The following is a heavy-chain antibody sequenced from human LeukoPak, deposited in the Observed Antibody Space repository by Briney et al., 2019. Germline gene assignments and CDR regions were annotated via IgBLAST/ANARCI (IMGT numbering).Heavy chain of an antibody. V-gene: IGHV3-30-3*01. J-gene: IGHJ5*02. Sequence: GGSLRLSCAASGFTFSSYAMHWVRQAPGKGLEWVAVISYDGSNKYYADSVKGRFTISRDNSKNTLYLQMNSLRAEDTAVYYCARDLSRGPGSYAAWGQGTLVTVSS. CDR3: ARDLSRGPGSYAA. CDR2: ISYDGSNK. D-gene: IGHD3-10*01. CDR1: GFTFSSYA.